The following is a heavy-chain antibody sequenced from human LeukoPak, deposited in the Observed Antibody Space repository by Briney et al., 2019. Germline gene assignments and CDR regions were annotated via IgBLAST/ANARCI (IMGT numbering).Heavy chain of an antibody. CDR1: GYTFTGYY. J-gene: IGHJ4*02. V-gene: IGHV1-2*02. CDR3: ARGDYYGSGDKGNFDY. Sequence: ASVKVSCKASGYTFTGYYMHWVRQAPGQGLEWMGWINPNSGGTNYAQKFQGRVTMTRDTSISTAYMELSRLRSDDTAVYYCARGDYYGSGDKGNFDYWGQGTLVTVSS. D-gene: IGHD3-10*01. CDR2: INPNSGGT.